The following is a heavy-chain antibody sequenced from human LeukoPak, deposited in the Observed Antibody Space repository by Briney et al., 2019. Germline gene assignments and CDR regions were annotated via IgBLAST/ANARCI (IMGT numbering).Heavy chain of an antibody. CDR2: IKRDGGEK. V-gene: IGHV3-7*05. D-gene: IGHD2-2*01. CDR3: ARDYQGHFEY. J-gene: IGHJ4*02. Sequence: GGSLTLSCAASGFTFSNYWMSWVRQAPGKGLEWVANIKRDGGEKYYVDSVGGRFTISRDNAKSSLYLQMNSLRVEDTAVYYCARDYQGHFEYWGQGTLVTVSS. CDR1: GFTFSNYW.